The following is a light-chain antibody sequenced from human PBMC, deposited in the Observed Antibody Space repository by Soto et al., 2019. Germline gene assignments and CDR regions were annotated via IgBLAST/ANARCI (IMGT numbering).Light chain of an antibody. CDR1: QSISNY. CDR3: QQSYGRVFT. CDR2: AAS. V-gene: IGKV1-39*01. Sequence: DIQMTQSPSSLSASVGDRVTITCRASQSISNYLNWYQQKPGKAPNLLIYAASSLQSGVPSRFSGSVSGTDFTLTISSLQPEDFATYYCQQSYGRVFTFGPGTKV. J-gene: IGKJ3*01.